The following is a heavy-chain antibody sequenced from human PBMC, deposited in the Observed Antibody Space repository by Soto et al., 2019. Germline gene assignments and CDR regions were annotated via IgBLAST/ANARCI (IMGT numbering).Heavy chain of an antibody. CDR3: ATTCDSGSYYSPACAEYFHH. CDR1: AYTFTSYA. V-gene: IGHV1-3*05. CDR2: INGGNGDT. D-gene: IGHD1-26*01. Sequence: QVQLVQSGAEEKKPGASVKVSCKASAYTFTSYAIHWVRQAPGQRLEWMGWINGGNGDTRYSQKFQGRVTITRDTSATTAYMELSSLRSEDTAVYYCATTCDSGSYYSPACAEYFHHWGQGTLLTVSS. J-gene: IGHJ1*01.